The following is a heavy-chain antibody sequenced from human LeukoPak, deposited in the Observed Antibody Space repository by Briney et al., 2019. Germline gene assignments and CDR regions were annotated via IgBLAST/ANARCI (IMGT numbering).Heavy chain of an antibody. V-gene: IGHV3-30*18. D-gene: IGHD6-19*01. Sequence: GGSLRLSCAASGFTFSSYGMHWVRQAPGKGLEWVAVISYDGSNKYYADSVKGRFTISRDNSKNTLYLQMNSLRAEDTAVYYCAKDQGGWIFDYWGQGTLVTVSS. CDR1: GFTFSSYG. CDR2: ISYDGSNK. J-gene: IGHJ4*02. CDR3: AKDQGGWIFDY.